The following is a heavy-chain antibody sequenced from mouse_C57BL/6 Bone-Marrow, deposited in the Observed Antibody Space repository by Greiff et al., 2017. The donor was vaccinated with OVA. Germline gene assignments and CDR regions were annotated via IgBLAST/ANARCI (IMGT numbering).Heavy chain of an antibody. CDR2: IYPGDGDT. CDR3: ARKAAYSLSYYAMDY. V-gene: IGHV1-82*01. J-gene: IGHJ4*01. Sequence: QVQLQQSGPELVKPGASVKISCKASGYAFSSSWMNWVKQRPGKGLEWIGRIYPGDGDTKYNGKFKGKATLTADQSSSTAYMPLSSLTSEDSAVYFCARKAAYSLSYYAMDYWGQGPSVTVSS. CDR1: GYAFSSSW. D-gene: IGHD2-10*01.